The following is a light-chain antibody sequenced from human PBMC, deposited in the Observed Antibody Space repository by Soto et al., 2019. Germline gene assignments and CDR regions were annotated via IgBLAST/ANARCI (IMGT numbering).Light chain of an antibody. J-gene: IGLJ2*01. Sequence: QSVLTQPASVSGSPGQSITISCTGTTSDVGGYNYVSWYQQHPGKAPKLLIHDVTIRPSGVSNRFSGSKSGNTASLTISGLQAEDESNDYCCSYTSSSTLVVFGGGTKLTVL. CDR3: CSYTSSSTLVV. V-gene: IGLV2-14*01. CDR2: DVT. CDR1: TSDVGGYNY.